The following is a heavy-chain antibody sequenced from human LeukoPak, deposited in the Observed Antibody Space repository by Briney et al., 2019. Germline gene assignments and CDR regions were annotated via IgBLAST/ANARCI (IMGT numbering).Heavy chain of an antibody. D-gene: IGHD3-9*01. V-gene: IGHV3-7*01. Sequence: PGGSLRLSCAASGFTFSSYWMSWVRQAPGKGLEWVANIKQDGSEKYYVDSVKGRFTISRDNAKNSLYLQMNSLRAEDTAVYYCAREDNYDILTGYLYYFDYWGQGTLVTVSS. CDR3: AREDNYDILTGYLYYFDY. CDR1: GFTFSSYW. J-gene: IGHJ4*02. CDR2: IKQDGSEK.